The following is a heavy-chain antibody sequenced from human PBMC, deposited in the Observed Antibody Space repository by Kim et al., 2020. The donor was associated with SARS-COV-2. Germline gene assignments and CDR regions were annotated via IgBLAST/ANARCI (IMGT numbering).Heavy chain of an antibody. V-gene: IGHV1-18*01. CDR1: GYTFTSYG. CDR2: ISAYNGNT. Sequence: ASVKVSCKASGYTFTSYGISWVRQAPGQGLEWMGWISAYNGNTNYAQKLQGRVTMTTDTSTSTAYMELRSLRSDDTAVYYCARAERGTVTTFFHLYYYYGMDVWGQGTTVTVSS. J-gene: IGHJ6*02. D-gene: IGHD4-17*01. CDR3: ARAERGTVTTFFHLYYYYGMDV.